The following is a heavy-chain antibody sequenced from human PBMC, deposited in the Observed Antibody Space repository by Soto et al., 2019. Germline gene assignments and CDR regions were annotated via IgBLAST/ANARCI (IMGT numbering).Heavy chain of an antibody. Sequence: QVQLQQWGAGLLKPSETLSLTCAVYGGSFSGYYWSWIRQPPGKGLEWIGEINHSGSTNYNPSLKSRVTISVDTSKNQFSLKLSSVTAADTAVYYCARASDYVFGYWGQGTLVTVSS. D-gene: IGHD5-12*01. J-gene: IGHJ4*02. V-gene: IGHV4-34*01. CDR3: ARASDYVFGY. CDR2: INHSGST. CDR1: GGSFSGYY.